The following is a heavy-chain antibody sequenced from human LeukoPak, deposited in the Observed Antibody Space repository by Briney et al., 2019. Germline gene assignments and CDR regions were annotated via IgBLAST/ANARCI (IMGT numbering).Heavy chain of an antibody. J-gene: IGHJ3*02. CDR3: ARVRLAKVAFDI. Sequence: SETLSLTCTVSGGSISSSSYYWGWIRQPPGKGLEWIGSIYYSGSTYYNPSLKSRVTISVDTSKNQFSLKLSSVTAADTAVYYCARVRLAKVAFDIWGQGTMVTVSS. V-gene: IGHV4-39*07. CDR1: GGSISSSSYY. D-gene: IGHD3-16*01. CDR2: IYYSGST.